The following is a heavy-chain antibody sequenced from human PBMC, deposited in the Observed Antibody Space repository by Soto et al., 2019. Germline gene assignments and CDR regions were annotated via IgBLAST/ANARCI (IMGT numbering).Heavy chain of an antibody. CDR3: ARDKGDILTGYYAYYYRMDV. V-gene: IGHV3-33*01. CDR2: IWYDGSNK. CDR1: GFTFSSYG. Sequence: PGGSLRLSCAASGFTFSSYGMHWVRQAPGKGLEWVAVIWYDGSNKYYADSVKGRFTISRDNSKNTLYLQMNSLRAEDTAVYYCARDKGDILTGYYAYYYRMDVWGQGTTVTVSS. J-gene: IGHJ6*02. D-gene: IGHD3-9*01.